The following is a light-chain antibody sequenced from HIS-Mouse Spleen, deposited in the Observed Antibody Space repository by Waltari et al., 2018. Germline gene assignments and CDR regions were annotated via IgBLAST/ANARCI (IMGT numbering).Light chain of an antibody. CDR2: DAS. J-gene: IGKJ4*01. CDR1: QGISSA. CDR3: QQFNSYPYST. V-gene: IGKV1-13*02. Sequence: AIQLTQSPSSLSASVGDRVTITCRASQGISSALAWYQQKPGKAPKLLIYDASSLERWVPSRFSGSGSGTDFTLTISSLQPEDFATYYCQQFNSYPYSTFGGGTKVEIK.